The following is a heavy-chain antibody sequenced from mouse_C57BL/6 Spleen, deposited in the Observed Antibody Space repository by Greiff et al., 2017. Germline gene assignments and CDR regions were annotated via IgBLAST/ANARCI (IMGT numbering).Heavy chain of an antibody. V-gene: IGHV1-76*01. CDR3: AREGVPITTVVDDYAMDY. CDR1: GYTFTDYY. D-gene: IGHD1-1*01. Sequence: QVQLQQSGAELVRPGASVKLSCKASGYTFTDYYINWVKQRPGQGLEWIARIYPGSGNTYYNEKFKGKATLTAEKSSSTAYMQLSSLTSEDSAVYFCAREGVPITTVVDDYAMDYWGQGTSVTVSS. CDR2: IYPGSGNT. J-gene: IGHJ4*01.